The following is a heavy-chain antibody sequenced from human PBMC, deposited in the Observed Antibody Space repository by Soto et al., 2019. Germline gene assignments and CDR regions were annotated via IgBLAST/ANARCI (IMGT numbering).Heavy chain of an antibody. CDR1: GFTFSSGT. Sequence: EVQLVESGGDLVKPGGSLRLSCAVSGFTFSSGTMNWVRQAPGKGLEWVSSVSGGGTTYYADSVKGRFTISRDNARNSLYLQMNSLRTEDTAVYYCAREVQPVVRREYDCWGQGTLVTVSS. CDR3: AREVQPVVRREYDC. J-gene: IGHJ4*02. V-gene: IGHV3-21*01. D-gene: IGHD1-1*01. CDR2: VSGGGTT.